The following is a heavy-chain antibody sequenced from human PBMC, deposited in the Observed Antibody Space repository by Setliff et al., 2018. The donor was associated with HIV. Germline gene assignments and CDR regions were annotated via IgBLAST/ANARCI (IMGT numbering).Heavy chain of an antibody. V-gene: IGHV4-4*08. J-gene: IGHJ6*04. CDR2: IYTSGIT. D-gene: IGHD2-8*01. CDR3: ARDQRYCTNALCPEALDV. Sequence: SETLSLTCTVSGGSISTYFWTWIRQPPGKGLEWIGYIYTSGITDYNPSLKSRVTISGDTSKNQFSLKLGSVTAADTAVYYCARDQRYCTNALCPEALDVWGKGTTVTVSS. CDR1: GGSISTYF.